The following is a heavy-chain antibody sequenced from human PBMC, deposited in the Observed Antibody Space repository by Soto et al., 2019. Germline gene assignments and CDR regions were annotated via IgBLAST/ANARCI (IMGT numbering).Heavy chain of an antibody. CDR2: ISAYNGNT. CDR3: ARDGMIVVVGPYYVMAF. Sequence: ASVKVSCKASGYTFTSYGISWVRQAPGQGLEWMGWISAYNGNTNYAQKLQGRVTMTTDTSTSTAYMELRSLRSDDTAVYYCARDGMIVVVGPYYVMAFRGQRTTVTVSS. V-gene: IGHV1-18*01. CDR1: GYTFTSYG. D-gene: IGHD3-22*01. J-gene: IGHJ6*02.